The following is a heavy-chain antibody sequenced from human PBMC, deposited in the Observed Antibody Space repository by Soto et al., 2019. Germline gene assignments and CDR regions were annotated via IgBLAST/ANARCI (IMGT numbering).Heavy chain of an antibody. CDR1: GYTFTSYA. CDR2: INAGNGNT. CDR3: ARAIKSSGGY. Sequence: QVQLVQSGAEVKKPGASVKVFCKASGYTFTSYAMHWVRQAPGQRLEWMGWINAGNGNTKYSQKFQGRVTITRDTSASTAYMELSSLRSEDTAVYYCARAIKSSGGYWGQGTLVTVSS. D-gene: IGHD2-8*02. J-gene: IGHJ4*02. V-gene: IGHV1-3*01.